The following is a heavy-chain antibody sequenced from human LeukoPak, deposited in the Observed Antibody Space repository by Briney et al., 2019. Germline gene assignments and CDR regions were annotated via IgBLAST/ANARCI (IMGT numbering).Heavy chain of an antibody. CDR3: ARRDGYLPYYFDY. D-gene: IGHD5-24*01. CDR2: IYYSGST. CDR1: GGSISSSSYY. Sequence: PSETLSLTCTVSGGSISSSSYYWGWIRQPPGKGLEWIGSIYYSGSTYYNPSLTSRVTISVDTSKNQFSLKLSSVPAADTAVYYCARRDGYLPYYFDYWGQGTMVTVSS. J-gene: IGHJ4*02. V-gene: IGHV4-39*01.